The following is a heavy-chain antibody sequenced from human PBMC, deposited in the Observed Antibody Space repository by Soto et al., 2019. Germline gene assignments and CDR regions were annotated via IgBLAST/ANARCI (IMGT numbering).Heavy chain of an antibody. J-gene: IGHJ6*02. CDR2: IYWDDDK. CDR3: AYLTCSGGSCYWFSFSGMDV. D-gene: IGHD2-15*01. Sequence: QITLKESGPTLVKPTQTLTLTCTFSGFSLSTSGVGVAWIRQPPGKALEWLALIYWDDDKRYRPSLESRLTITKDPYKTQVVRTMTNMDSVDTATYYCAYLTCSGGSCYWFSFSGMDVWGQGTTVTVSS. CDR1: GFSLSTSGVG. V-gene: IGHV2-5*02.